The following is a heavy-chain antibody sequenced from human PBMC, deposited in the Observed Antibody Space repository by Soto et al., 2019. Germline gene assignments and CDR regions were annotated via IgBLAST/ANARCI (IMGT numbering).Heavy chain of an antibody. CDR2: ISSNGGTT. CDR1: GFTFSSYD. D-gene: IGHD1-7*01. J-gene: IGHJ5*01. CDR3: VRRVSGNYDS. V-gene: IGHV3-64*01. Sequence: EVPLAESGGGMVQPGGSLRLSCVASGFTFSSYDMHWVRQAPGKGLEYVSSISSNGGTTYYGNSVKGRFTISRDNSKNTLYLQMGSLRGEDMAVYYCVRRVSGNYDSWGQGTLVTVSS.